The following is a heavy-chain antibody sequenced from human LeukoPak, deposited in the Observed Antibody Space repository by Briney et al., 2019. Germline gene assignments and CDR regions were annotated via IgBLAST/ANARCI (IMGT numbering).Heavy chain of an antibody. Sequence: PGGSLRLSCAASGLTFSSYAMSWIRQPAGKGLEWIGRIYTSESTNYNPSLNSRVTMSVDTSKNQFSLKLSSVTAADTAVYYCARATEYSGNFRGPEYFQHWGQGTLVTVSS. J-gene: IGHJ1*01. CDR3: ARATEYSGNFRGPEYFQH. CDR1: GLTFSSYA. CDR2: IYTSEST. D-gene: IGHD1-26*01. V-gene: IGHV4-4*07.